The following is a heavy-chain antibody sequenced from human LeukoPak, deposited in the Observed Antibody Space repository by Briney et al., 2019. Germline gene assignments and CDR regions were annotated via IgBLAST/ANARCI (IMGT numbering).Heavy chain of an antibody. CDR1: GGSISGSSYY. D-gene: IGHD3-22*01. Sequence: PSETLSLTCTVSGGSISGSSYYWGWIRQPPGKGLEWIGTIYYSGSTYYNPSLKSRVTISVDTSKNQFSLKLSSVTAADTAVYYCARADYYYDSSGYFLDYWGQGTLVTVSS. J-gene: IGHJ4*02. V-gene: IGHV4-39*07. CDR2: IYYSGST. CDR3: ARADYYYDSSGYFLDY.